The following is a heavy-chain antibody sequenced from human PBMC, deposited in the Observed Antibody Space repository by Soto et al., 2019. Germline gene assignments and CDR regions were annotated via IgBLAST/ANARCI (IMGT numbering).Heavy chain of an antibody. V-gene: IGHV3-74*01. CDR3: ARDISRSCCGVDV. CDR1: GFTFSSYW. J-gene: IGHJ6*02. Sequence: EVQLVESGGGLVQPGGSLRLSCAASGFTFSSYWMHWVRQVPGKGLVWVSRINSDGSDTSYADSVKGRFTISRDNAKNTLYLHMNSLRADDTAVYYCARDISRSCCGVDVWGQGTTVTVSS. D-gene: IGHD1-26*01. CDR2: INSDGSDT.